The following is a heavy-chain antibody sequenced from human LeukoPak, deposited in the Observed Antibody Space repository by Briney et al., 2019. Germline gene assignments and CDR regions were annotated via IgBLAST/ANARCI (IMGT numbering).Heavy chain of an antibody. CDR2: IWYDGSNK. J-gene: IGHJ4*02. CDR3: AGDRATSYFDY. V-gene: IGHV3-33*01. CDR1: GFTFRSHG. D-gene: IGHD1-26*01. Sequence: GTSLRLSCAASGFTFRSHGMHWVRQAPGKGLEWVAFIWYDGSNKYYTDPVKGRFTISRDNSKNTLYLQMNSLRAEDTAAYYCAGDRATSYFDYWGQGALVTISS.